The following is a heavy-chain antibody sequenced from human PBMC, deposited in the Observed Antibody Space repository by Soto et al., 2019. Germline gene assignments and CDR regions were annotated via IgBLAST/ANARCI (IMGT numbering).Heavy chain of an antibody. Sequence: QVQLVESGGGLVKPXGSLRLSCAASGFTFSDYYMSWIRQAPGKGLEWISYINRSGSTIYYADSVKGRVTISRDNAKKSVSLQMNSLRAEDTAVYYCASGDDYGDYVGYFDYWGQGTLVTVSS. D-gene: IGHD4-17*01. CDR3: ASGDDYGDYVGYFDY. CDR1: GFTFSDYY. CDR2: INRSGSTI. V-gene: IGHV3-11*01. J-gene: IGHJ4*02.